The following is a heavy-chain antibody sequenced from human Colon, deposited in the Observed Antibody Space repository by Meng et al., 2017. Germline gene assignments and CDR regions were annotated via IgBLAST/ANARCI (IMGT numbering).Heavy chain of an antibody. CDR1: GASVSSDSHY. Sequence: QVQLQGSGPGLVRPSVTLSLPCTVSGASVSSDSHYWSWIRQSSGKGLEWIGYIYYTGNTNYNPSLASRVSMSLDTSKNHFSLHLTSVTAADTAIYYCARVNGDFDEAWFDPWGQGTLVTVSS. CDR3: ARVNGDFDEAWFDP. CDR2: IYYTGNT. D-gene: IGHD4-17*01. V-gene: IGHV4-61*03. J-gene: IGHJ5*02.